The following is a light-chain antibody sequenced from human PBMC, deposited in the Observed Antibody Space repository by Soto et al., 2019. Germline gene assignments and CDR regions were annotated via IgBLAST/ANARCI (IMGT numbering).Light chain of an antibody. Sequence: IMLTQSPVTLSLSPGERATLSCRASQSVSSSYLAWYQQKPGQAPRLLIYGASSRATGIPDRFSGSGSGTDFTLTISRLEPEDFAVYYCQQYGSSPWTFGQGTKVDI. V-gene: IGKV3-20*01. CDR2: GAS. CDR1: QSVSSSY. J-gene: IGKJ1*01. CDR3: QQYGSSPWT.